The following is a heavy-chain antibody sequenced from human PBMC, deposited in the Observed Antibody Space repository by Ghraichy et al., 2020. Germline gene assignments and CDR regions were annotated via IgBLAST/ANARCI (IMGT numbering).Heavy chain of an antibody. V-gene: IGHV4-34*01. Sequence: SETLSLTCAVYGGSFSGYYWSWIRPPPGKGLEWIGEINHSGSTNYNPSLKSRVTISVDTSKNQFSLKLSSVTAADTAVYYCARADYYGSGSYYKWRWGSNYFDYWGQGTLVTVSS. J-gene: IGHJ4*02. CDR1: GGSFSGYY. CDR2: INHSGST. D-gene: IGHD3-10*01. CDR3: ARADYYGSGSYYKWRWGSNYFDY.